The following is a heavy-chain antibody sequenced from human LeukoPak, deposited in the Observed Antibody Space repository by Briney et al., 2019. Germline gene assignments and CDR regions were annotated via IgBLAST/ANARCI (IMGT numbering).Heavy chain of an antibody. D-gene: IGHD3-10*01. J-gene: IGHJ6*03. CDR3: ARVPLFMGYYMDV. CDR1: GLTVSNTY. Sequence: PGGSLRLSCAASGLTVSNTYMSWVRQAPGKGLEWVSVIYSGGRTFYADSVKGRFTISRDNAKNSLYLQMNSLRAEDTAVYYCARVPLFMGYYMDVWGKGTTVTVSS. CDR2: IYSGGRT. V-gene: IGHV3-66*01.